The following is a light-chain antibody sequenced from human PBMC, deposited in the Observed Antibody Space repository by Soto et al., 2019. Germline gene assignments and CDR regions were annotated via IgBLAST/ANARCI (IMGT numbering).Light chain of an antibody. Sequence: DIQMTQSPSSLSASVGAIVTVTCRASQHIGRYLNWYQQKPGKAPQLLVYDVSSLRTGVPSRFSGDESGTDFTLTISGLQPDDFATYYCQQYKSYSFGQGTKVDIK. CDR1: QHIGRY. V-gene: IGKV1-39*01. J-gene: IGKJ1*01. CDR3: QQYKSYS. CDR2: DVS.